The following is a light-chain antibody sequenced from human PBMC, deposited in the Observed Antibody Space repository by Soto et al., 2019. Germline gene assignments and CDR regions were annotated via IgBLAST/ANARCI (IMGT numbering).Light chain of an antibody. V-gene: IGKV3-20*01. J-gene: IGKJ5*01. CDR1: QSVSSGY. Sequence: EIVLTQSPGALSLSPGERATLSCRASQSVSSGYLAWYQQKSGQAPRLLIFATSRRATAIPDRFSGSGSGTDFTLTISRLEPEDVAVYYCQQYGSSPPITFGQGTRLEIK. CDR2: ATS. CDR3: QQYGSSPPIT.